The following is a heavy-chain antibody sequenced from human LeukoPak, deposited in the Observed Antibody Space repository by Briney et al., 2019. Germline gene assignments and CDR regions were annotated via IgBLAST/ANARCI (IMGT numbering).Heavy chain of an antibody. V-gene: IGHV3-9*01. D-gene: IGHD6-13*01. CDR2: ISWNSGSI. Sequence: PGGSLRLSCAASGFTFDDYSMHWVPRAPGKGLEGVSDISWNSGSIGYADSVQGRFTISRDNAKNSLYLQMNSLRAEDTALYYCAKGGGPIAAAGTRYFDYWGQGTLVTVSS. CDR3: AKGGGPIAAAGTRYFDY. CDR1: GFTFDDYS. J-gene: IGHJ4*02.